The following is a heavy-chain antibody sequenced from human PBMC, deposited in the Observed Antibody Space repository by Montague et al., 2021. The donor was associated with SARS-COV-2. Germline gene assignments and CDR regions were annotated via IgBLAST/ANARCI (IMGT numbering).Heavy chain of an antibody. CDR2: ISSSSSYI. D-gene: IGHD2-2*01. J-gene: IGHJ6*02. Sequence: SLRPSCAASGFTFSSYSMNWVRQAPGKGLEWVSSISSSSSYIYYADSVKGRFTISRDNAKNSLYLQMNSLRAEDTAVYYCARDIDIVVVPAATAIYYYGMDVWGQGTTVTVSS. V-gene: IGHV3-21*01. CDR3: ARDIDIVVVPAATAIYYYGMDV. CDR1: GFTFSSYS.